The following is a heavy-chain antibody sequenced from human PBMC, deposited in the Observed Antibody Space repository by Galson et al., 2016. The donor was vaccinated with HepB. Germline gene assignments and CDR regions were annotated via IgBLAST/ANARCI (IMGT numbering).Heavy chain of an antibody. Sequence: SLRLSCAASGFTFNKYGMGWVRQAPGKGLKWVSTITGSGTYTYYADSVKGRFTISRDNSEITLYLQMNSRGAEDTAGYYCAKGGDGGRYHYGLDVWGQGTTVTVSS. CDR3: AKGGDGGRYHYGLDV. CDR1: GFTFNKYG. J-gene: IGHJ6*02. CDR2: ITGSGTYT. V-gene: IGHV3-23*01. D-gene: IGHD2-15*01.